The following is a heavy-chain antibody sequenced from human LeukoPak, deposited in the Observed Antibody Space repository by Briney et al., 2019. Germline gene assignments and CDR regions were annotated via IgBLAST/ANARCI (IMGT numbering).Heavy chain of an antibody. CDR1: GFTFTTYW. V-gene: IGHV3-74*01. CDR3: ARKRPNYFDY. CDR2: INSDGSIT. Sequence: PGGSLRLSCAASGFTFTTYWMHWVRQAPGKGLVWVSHINSDGSITSYADSVKGRFTISRDNAENSLYLQMNSLRAEDTALYYCARKRPNYFDYWGQGTLVTVSS. J-gene: IGHJ4*02.